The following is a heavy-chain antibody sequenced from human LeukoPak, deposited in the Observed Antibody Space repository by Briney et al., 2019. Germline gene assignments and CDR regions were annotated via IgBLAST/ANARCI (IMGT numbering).Heavy chain of an antibody. CDR1: GFTFSNYV. J-gene: IGHJ4*02. CDR3: ARWSDSKWSDY. V-gene: IGHV3-23*01. Sequence: GGSLSLSCAASGFTFSNYVMTWFRQAPGKGLEGVSTINESGGSTYYADSVTGRFTISKDNSKNTLSLQMNSLRAEDTAVYYCARWSDSKWSDYWGQGTLVTVSS. CDR2: INESGGST. D-gene: IGHD3-3*01.